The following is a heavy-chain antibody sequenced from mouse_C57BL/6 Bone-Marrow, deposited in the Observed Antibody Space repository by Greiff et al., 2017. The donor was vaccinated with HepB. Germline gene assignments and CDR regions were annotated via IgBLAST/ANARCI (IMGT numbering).Heavy chain of an antibody. J-gene: IGHJ4*01. V-gene: IGHV5-6*01. D-gene: IGHD4-1*01. CDR2: ISSGGSYT. Sequence: EVNVVESGGDLVKPGGSLKLSCAASGFTFSSYGMSWVRQTPDKRLEWVATISSGGSYTYYPDSVKGRFTISRDNAKNTLYLQMSSLKSEDTAMYYCARPVGRAMDYWGQGTSVTVSS. CDR1: GFTFSSYG. CDR3: ARPVGRAMDY.